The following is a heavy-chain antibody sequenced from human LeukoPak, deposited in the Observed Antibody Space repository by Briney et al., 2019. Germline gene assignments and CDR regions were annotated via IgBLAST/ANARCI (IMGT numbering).Heavy chain of an antibody. CDR1: GYTFTGYY. D-gene: IGHD3-10*01. V-gene: IGHV1-2*02. CDR2: INPNSGGT. Sequence: ASVKVSCKASGYTFTGYYMHWVRQAPGQGLEWMGWINPNSGGTNYAQKFQGRVTMTRDTSISSAYMELSRLRSDDTAVYYCAGDRITMVRGVNWFDPWGQGTLVTVSS. CDR3: AGDRITMVRGVNWFDP. J-gene: IGHJ5*02.